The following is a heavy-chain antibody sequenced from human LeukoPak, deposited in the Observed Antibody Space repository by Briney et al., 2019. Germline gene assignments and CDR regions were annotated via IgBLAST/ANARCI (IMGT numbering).Heavy chain of an antibody. CDR2: TYYRSKWSN. Sequence: SQTLSLTCAISGDSVSSNTAVSNWIRQSPSRGLEWLGRTYYRSKWSNNYAVSVKSRIIINPDTSENQFSLQLNSMTPEDTAVYYCARGDQAFDYWGQGTLVTVSS. J-gene: IGHJ4*02. D-gene: IGHD2-2*01. CDR1: GDSVSSNTAV. CDR3: ARGDQAFDY. V-gene: IGHV6-1*01.